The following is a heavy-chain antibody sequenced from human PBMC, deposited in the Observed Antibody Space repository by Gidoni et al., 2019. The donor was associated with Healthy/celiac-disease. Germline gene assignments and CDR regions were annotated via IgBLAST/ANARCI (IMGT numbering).Heavy chain of an antibody. CDR1: GGPFSSYA. CDR2: IIPILGIA. Sequence: QVQLVQSGAEVKKPGSSVKVSCKASGGPFSSYAISWLRQDPGQGLEWMGRIIPILGIANYAQKFQGRVTITADKSTSTAYMELSSLRSEDTAVYYCARGVGSSGWLDYWGQGTLVTVSS. CDR3: ARGVGSSGWLDY. D-gene: IGHD6-19*01. J-gene: IGHJ4*02. V-gene: IGHV1-69*04.